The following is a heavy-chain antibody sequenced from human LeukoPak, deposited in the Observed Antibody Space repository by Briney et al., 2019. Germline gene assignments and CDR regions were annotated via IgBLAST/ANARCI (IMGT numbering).Heavy chain of an antibody. V-gene: IGHV4-30-2*01. CDR3: ARDPGSPRGYFDL. CDR1: GGSMSSGSYS. Sequence: PSETLSLTCTVSGGSMSSGSYSWSWIWQPPGKGLEWIGYIYHSGSTYYNPSLKSRVTISVDRSKKQFSLKLSSVTAADTAVYYCARDPGSPRGYFDLWGRGTLVTVSS. D-gene: IGHD2-15*01. CDR2: IYHSGST. J-gene: IGHJ2*01.